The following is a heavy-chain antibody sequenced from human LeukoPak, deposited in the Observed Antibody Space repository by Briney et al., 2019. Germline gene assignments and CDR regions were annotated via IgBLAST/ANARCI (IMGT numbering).Heavy chain of an antibody. Sequence: PGGSLRLSCAASGFTFSSYAMHWVRQAPGKGLEWVAVISSDGRTKYYADSVKGRFTISRDNSKNTLFLQMHRLRSEDTAVYYCARVCIFGVVIPPDLCGQGTLVSDCS. CDR1: GFTFSSYA. CDR2: ISSDGRTK. D-gene: IGHD3-3*02. CDR3: ARVCIFGVVIPPDL. V-gene: IGHV3-30*07. J-gene: IGHJ4*02.